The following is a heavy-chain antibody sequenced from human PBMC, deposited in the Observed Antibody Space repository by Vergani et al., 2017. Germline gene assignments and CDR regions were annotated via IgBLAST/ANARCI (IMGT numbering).Heavy chain of an antibody. J-gene: IGHJ6*02. V-gene: IGHV3-66*02. CDR2: IYSGGST. Sequence: EVQLLESGGDLVQPGGSLRLSCAASGFVFDEYALHWVRQSPGKGLEWVSVIYSGGSTYYADSVKGRFTISRDNSKNTLYLQMNSLRAEDTAVYYCAKSLRAYGMDVWGQGTTVTVSS. CDR1: GFVFDEYA. D-gene: IGHD3-16*01. CDR3: AKSLRAYGMDV.